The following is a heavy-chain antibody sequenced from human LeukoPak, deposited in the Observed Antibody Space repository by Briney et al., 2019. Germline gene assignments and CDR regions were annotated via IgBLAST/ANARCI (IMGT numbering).Heavy chain of an antibody. Sequence: SETLSLTCAVYGGSFGGYYWSWIRQPPGKGLEWIGEINHSGSTNHNPSLKSRVTISVDTSKNQFSLKLSSVTAADTALYYCTRDSGTTGEVKFDPWGQGTLVTVSS. CDR3: TRDSGTTGEVKFDP. J-gene: IGHJ5*02. V-gene: IGHV4-34*01. CDR1: GGSFGGYY. CDR2: INHSGST. D-gene: IGHD4-17*01.